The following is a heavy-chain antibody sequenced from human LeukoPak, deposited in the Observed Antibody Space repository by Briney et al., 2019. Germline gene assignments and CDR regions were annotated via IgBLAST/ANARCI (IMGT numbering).Heavy chain of an antibody. CDR2: IRSDGINK. CDR1: GFTFRSYD. J-gene: IGHJ4*02. V-gene: IGHV3-30*02. Sequence: GGSLRLSCAASGFTFRSYDTHWVRQAPGKGLEWVAFIRSDGINKYHADSVKGRFTISRDNSKNTLYLQMNSLRAEDTAVYYCANRGSSISLRWGQGTLVTVSS. D-gene: IGHD6-6*01. CDR3: ANRGSSISLR.